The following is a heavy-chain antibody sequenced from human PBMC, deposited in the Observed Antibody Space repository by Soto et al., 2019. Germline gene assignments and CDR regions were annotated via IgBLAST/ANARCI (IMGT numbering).Heavy chain of an antibody. D-gene: IGHD6-19*01. J-gene: IGHJ4*02. V-gene: IGHV3-11*01. CDR1: GFIFSNYY. Sequence: GGSLRLSCTASGFIFSNYYMSWIRQAPGNGLEWVSSISSRDLSIYYADSVKGRFTIFRDNAKNSLFLHMSNLRAVHTAVYYCARVGATGWHVNGRDYFDHRALGTLVTVSS. CDR2: ISSRDLSI. CDR3: ARVGATGWHVNGRDYFDH.